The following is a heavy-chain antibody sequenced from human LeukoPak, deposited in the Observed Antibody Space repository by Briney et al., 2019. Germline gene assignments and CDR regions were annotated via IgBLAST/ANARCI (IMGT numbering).Heavy chain of an antibody. J-gene: IGHJ4*02. CDR3: AKRGVVIRVILVGFHKEAYYFDS. CDR1: GISLSNYG. CDR2: ISGSGGST. V-gene: IGHV3-23*01. Sequence: PGGSLRLSCAVSGISLSNYGMSWVRQAPGKGLEWVAGISGSGGSTNYADSVKGRFTISRDNPKNTLYLQMNRLRAEDTAGYFCAKRGVVIRVILVGFHKEAYYFDSWGQGALVTVSS. D-gene: IGHD3-22*01.